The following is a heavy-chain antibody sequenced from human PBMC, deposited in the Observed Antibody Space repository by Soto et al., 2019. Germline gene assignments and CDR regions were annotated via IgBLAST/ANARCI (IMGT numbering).Heavy chain of an antibody. V-gene: IGHV1-2*04. J-gene: IGHJ6*02. Sequence: ASVKVSCKASGYTFTGYYMHWVRQAPGQGLEWMGWINPNSGGTNYAQKFQGWVTMTRDTSISTAYMELSRLRSDDTAVYYCARDPEPHYYGSGSYYYYYGMDVWGQGTTVTVSS. CDR3: ARDPEPHYYGSGSYYYYYGMDV. CDR1: GYTFTGYY. CDR2: INPNSGGT. D-gene: IGHD3-10*01.